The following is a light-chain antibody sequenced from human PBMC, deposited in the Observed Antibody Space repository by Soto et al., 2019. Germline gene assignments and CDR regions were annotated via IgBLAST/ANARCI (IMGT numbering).Light chain of an antibody. J-gene: IGKJ5*01. V-gene: IGKV1-33*01. CDR3: QQYDNLPIT. CDR2: DAS. CDR1: QSISSY. Sequence: DIQMTQSPSSLSASVGDRVTITCRASQSISSYLNWYQQKPGKAPKVLIYDASSLQSGVPSRFSGSGSGTDFTFTISSLQPEDIATYYCQQYDNLPITFGQGTRLEIK.